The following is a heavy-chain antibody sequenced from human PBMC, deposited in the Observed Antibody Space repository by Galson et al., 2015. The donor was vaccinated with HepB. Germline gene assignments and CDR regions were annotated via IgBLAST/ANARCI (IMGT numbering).Heavy chain of an antibody. D-gene: IGHD2-2*02. V-gene: IGHV1-2*02. J-gene: IGHJ6*03. CDR1: GYTFSDNY. CDR2: INPYSGDT. Sequence: SVKVSCKASGYTFSDNYMHWVRQAPGQGLEWMGWINPYSGDTNYAQKFQGRVTMTRDTSISTAYMELSRLRSDDTAVYYCARWRSYCSTSSCYSHYYMDVWGKGTTVTVSS. CDR3: ARWRSYCSTSSCYSHYYMDV.